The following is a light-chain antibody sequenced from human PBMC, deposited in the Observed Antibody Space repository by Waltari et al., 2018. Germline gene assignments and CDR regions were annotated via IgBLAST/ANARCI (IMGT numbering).Light chain of an antibody. CDR2: GKH. V-gene: IGLV3-19*01. J-gene: IGLJ1*01. CDR3: NSRDSSGNHRGV. Sequence: SSELTQDPAVSVALGPTVRITCQGDSLRSYYASWYQQKPGQAPVLVIYGKHNRPSGIPDRFSGSSSGNTAALTITGAQAEDEADYYCNSRDSSGNHRGVFGTGTKVTVL. CDR1: SLRSYY.